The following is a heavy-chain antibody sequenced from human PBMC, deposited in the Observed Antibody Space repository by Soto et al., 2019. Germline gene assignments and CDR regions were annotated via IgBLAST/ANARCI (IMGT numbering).Heavy chain of an antibody. CDR1: GGSISSYY. CDR3: ARAGNYYGSGSQPHDY. Sequence: LSLTCTVSGGSISSYYWSWIRQPAGKGLEWIGRIYTSGSTNYNPSLKSRVTMSVDTSKNQFSLKLSSVTAADTAVYYCARAGNYYGSGSQPHDYWGQGTLVTVSS. CDR2: IYTSGST. D-gene: IGHD3-10*01. V-gene: IGHV4-4*07. J-gene: IGHJ4*02.